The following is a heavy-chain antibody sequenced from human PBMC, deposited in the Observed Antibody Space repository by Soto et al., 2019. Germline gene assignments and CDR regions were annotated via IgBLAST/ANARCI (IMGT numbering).Heavy chain of an antibody. J-gene: IGHJ4*02. V-gene: IGHV4-61*01. D-gene: IGHD6-13*01. CDR3: ARFASSWADF. CDR2: LYYSGST. Sequence: PSETLSLTCSVSGGSVTSSTNHRSWIRQPPGKGLEWSGNLYYSGSTSYNPSLKSRVTISVDTSKNQFSLKMSSVTTADTAIHYCARFASSWADFWGPGIVVTVSS. CDR1: GGSVTSSTNH.